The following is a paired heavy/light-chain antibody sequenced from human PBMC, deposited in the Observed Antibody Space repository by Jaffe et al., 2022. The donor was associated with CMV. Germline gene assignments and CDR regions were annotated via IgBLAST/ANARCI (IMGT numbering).Heavy chain of an antibody. Sequence: QLQLQESGPGLVKPSETLSLTCTVSGGSISSSSYYWGWIRQPPGKGLEWIGSIYYSGSTYYNPSLKSRVTISVDTSKNQFSLKLSSVTAADTAVYYCARQTGYSSGWPWGYYYMDVWGKGTTVTVSS. CDR1: GGSISSSSYY. CDR2: IYYSGST. D-gene: IGHD6-19*01. V-gene: IGHV4-39*01. CDR3: ARQTGYSSGWPWGYYYMDV. J-gene: IGHJ6*03.
Light chain of an antibody. CDR1: QSISSY. CDR2: AAS. CDR3: QQSYSTFSWT. V-gene: IGKV1-39*01. Sequence: DIQMTQSPSSLSASVGDRVTITCRASQSISSYLNWYQQKPGKAPKLLIYAASSLQSGVPSRFSGSGSGTDFTLTISSLQPEDFATYYCQQSYSTFSWTFGQGTKVEIK. J-gene: IGKJ1*01.